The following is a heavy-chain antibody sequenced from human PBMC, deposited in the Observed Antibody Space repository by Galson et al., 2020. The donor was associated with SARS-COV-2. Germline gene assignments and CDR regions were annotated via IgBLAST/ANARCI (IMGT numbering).Heavy chain of an antibody. V-gene: IGHV4-4*02. CDR1: GGSISRNNW. J-gene: IGHJ5*02. Sequence: ASETLSLTCAVSGGSISRNNWWNWVRHPPGKGLEWIGEVFHSGTTNYNPSLKSRVTISVDKSKNQFSLKLSSVTAADTAVYYCARDGVSGSGTYRGPNNWFDPWGQGTLVTVSS. D-gene: IGHD3-10*01. CDR3: ARDGVSGSGTYRGPNNWFDP. CDR2: VFHSGTT.